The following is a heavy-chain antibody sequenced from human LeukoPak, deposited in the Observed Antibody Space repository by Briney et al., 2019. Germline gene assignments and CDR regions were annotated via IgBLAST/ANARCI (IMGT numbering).Heavy chain of an antibody. CDR2: INSDGSST. CDR3: ARADYYDSSGSDY. Sequence: QPGGSLRLSCAASGFTFSSYWMHWVRQAPGKGLVWVSRINSDGSSTSYADSVKGRFTISRDNAKNTLYLQMNSPRAEDTAVYYCARADYYDSSGSDYWGQGTLVTVSS. D-gene: IGHD3-22*01. CDR1: GFTFSSYW. V-gene: IGHV3-74*01. J-gene: IGHJ4*02.